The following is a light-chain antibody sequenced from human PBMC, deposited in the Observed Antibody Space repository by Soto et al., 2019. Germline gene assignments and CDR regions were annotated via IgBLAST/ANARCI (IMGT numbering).Light chain of an antibody. J-gene: IGKJ4*01. CDR2: GAS. CDR1: QGMSSY. V-gene: IGKV1-9*01. CDR3: QQVNVYTST. Sequence: IQLTQSPSSRSASPGDRATITCRASQGMSSYLGWYQQKQGQAPNLLIYGASTLHSGVPSRFSGAVSGTDCTLTISSLENEDFATYYCQQVNVYTSTFGGGTKVDIK.